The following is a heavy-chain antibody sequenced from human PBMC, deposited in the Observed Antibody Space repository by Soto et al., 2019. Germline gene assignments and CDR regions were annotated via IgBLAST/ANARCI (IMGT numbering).Heavy chain of an antibody. CDR3: ARDMDNYDFWSGYPAGYGMDV. D-gene: IGHD3-3*01. Sequence: GASVKVSCKASGYTFTGYYMHWVRQAPGQGLEWMGWINPNSGGTNYAQKFQGWVTMTRDTSTSTAYMELSRLRSDDTAVYYCARDMDNYDFWSGYPAGYGMDVWGQGTTVTVSS. V-gene: IGHV1-2*04. J-gene: IGHJ6*02. CDR2: INPNSGGT. CDR1: GYTFTGYY.